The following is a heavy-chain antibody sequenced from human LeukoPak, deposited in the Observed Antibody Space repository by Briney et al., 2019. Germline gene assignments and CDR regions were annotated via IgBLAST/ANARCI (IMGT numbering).Heavy chain of an antibody. J-gene: IGHJ4*02. CDR2: IRNKRNNYAT. D-gene: IGHD3-22*01. CDR1: DFTFSGST. Sequence: PGGSLRLSCAASDFTFSGSTMHWVRQASGKGLEWVGRIRNKRNNYATAYGESVKGRFTISRDDSKNTAYLQMNSLKTEDTAVYYCTIHCDSGGYRFDYWGQGTLVTVSS. V-gene: IGHV3-73*01. CDR3: TIHCDSGGYRFDY.